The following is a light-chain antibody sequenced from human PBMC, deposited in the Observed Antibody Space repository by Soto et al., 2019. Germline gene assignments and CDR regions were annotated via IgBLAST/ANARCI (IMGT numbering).Light chain of an antibody. Sequence: IQLTQSPSSLSASVGDRVTITCRASQDIAIYLAWYQQKPGEAPKLLIYAASTLYGGVPSRFSGSGSGTDFTLTISSLQPEDFATYYCQQSYSGPLTFGGGTKVDIK. V-gene: IGKV1-9*01. CDR3: QQSYSGPLT. J-gene: IGKJ4*01. CDR2: AAS. CDR1: QDIAIY.